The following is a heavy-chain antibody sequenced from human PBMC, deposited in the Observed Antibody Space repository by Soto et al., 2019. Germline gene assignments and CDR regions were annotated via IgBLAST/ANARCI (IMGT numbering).Heavy chain of an antibody. CDR2: ISAYNGNT. CDR3: ARDVLRFLEWLPTRESGFDY. V-gene: IGHV1-18*01. J-gene: IGHJ4*02. Sequence: ASVKVSCKASGYTFTSYGISWVRQAPGQGLEWMGWISAYNGNTNYAQKLQGRVTMTTDTSTSTAYMELRSLRSDDTAVYYCARDVLRFLEWLPTRESGFDYWGQGTLVTVSS. CDR1: GYTFTSYG. D-gene: IGHD3-3*01.